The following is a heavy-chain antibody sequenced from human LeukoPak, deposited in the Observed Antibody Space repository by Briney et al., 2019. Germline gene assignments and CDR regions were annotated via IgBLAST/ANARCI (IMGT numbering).Heavy chain of an antibody. CDR2: MNPNSGNT. J-gene: IGHJ5*02. CDR3: ARTPNVLLRFGELFGWFDP. Sequence: GASVKVSCKASGYTFTSYDINWVRQATGQGLEWMGWMNPNSGNTGYAQKFQGRVAMTRNTSISTAYMELSSLRSEDTAVYYCARTPNVLLRFGELFGWFDPWGQGTLVTVSS. CDR1: GYTFTSYD. D-gene: IGHD3-10*01. V-gene: IGHV1-8*01.